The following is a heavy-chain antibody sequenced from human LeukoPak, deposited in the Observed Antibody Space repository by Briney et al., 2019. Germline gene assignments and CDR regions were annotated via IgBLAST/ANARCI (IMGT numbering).Heavy chain of an antibody. CDR2: ISTSGSYI. CDR3: ATDLIHYYASGAKT. CDR1: GFTFSSYS. J-gene: IGHJ5*02. Sequence: GGSLRLSCAASGFTFSSYSMNWVGQAPGKGLGWVSSISTSGSYIYYANSMKGRFTISRDNAKNSLYLQMNSLRVEDSAVYYCATDLIHYYASGAKTWGQGTLVTVSS. D-gene: IGHD3-10*01. V-gene: IGHV3-21*01.